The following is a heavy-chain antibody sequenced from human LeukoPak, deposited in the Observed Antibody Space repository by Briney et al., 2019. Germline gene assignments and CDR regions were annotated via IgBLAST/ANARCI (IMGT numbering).Heavy chain of an antibody. CDR2: ISSSSSYI. V-gene: IGHV3-21*01. D-gene: IGHD1-26*01. Sequence: GGSLRLTCAASGFTLSSYSMNWVSQAPGKGLEGVAAISSSSSYIYYADSVEGRFTISRDNAKTSLYLQMNSLRAEDTAVYYWAREPPSGSPFDYWGQGTLVTVSS. CDR3: AREPPSGSPFDY. J-gene: IGHJ4*02. CDR1: GFTLSSYS.